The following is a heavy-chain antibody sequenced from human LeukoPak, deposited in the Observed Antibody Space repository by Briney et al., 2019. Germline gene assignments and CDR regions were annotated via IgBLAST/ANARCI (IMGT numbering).Heavy chain of an antibody. V-gene: IGHV3-23*01. CDR1: GLTFSDHA. Sequence: QPGGSLRLSCAASGLTFSDHAMGRLRQAPGKGREGGAGFTSGFTPPYPDSMQGRFTISRDNSKHTVHLQLNSLRADDTAIYYCAKDCSDSRVADVFFEYWGQGTLVTVSS. CDR2: FTSGFTP. D-gene: IGHD5-12*01. CDR3: AKDCSDSRVADVFFEY. J-gene: IGHJ4*02.